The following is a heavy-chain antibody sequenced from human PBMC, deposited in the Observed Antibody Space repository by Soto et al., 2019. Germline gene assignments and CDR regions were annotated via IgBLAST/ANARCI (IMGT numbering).Heavy chain of an antibody. J-gene: IGHJ4*02. D-gene: IGHD6-13*01. V-gene: IGHV3-33*01. CDR2: IWYDGSNK. CDR1: GFTFSSYG. CDR3: ARDGGQYSRAFDY. Sequence: QVQLVESGGGVVQPGRSLRLSCAASGFTFSSYGMHWVRQAPGKGLEWVAVIWYDGSNKYYADSVKGRFTISRDNSKNTLYLQMNSLRAEDTAVYYCARDGGQYSRAFDYWGQGTLVTVSS.